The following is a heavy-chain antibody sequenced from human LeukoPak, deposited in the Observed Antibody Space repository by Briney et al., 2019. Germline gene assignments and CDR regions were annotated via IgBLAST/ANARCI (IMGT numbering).Heavy chain of an antibody. V-gene: IGHV4-4*02. CDR1: GGSISSSNW. D-gene: IGHD5-12*01. Sequence: SGTLSLTCAVSGGSISSSNWWSWVRQPPGKGLEWIGEIYHSGSTNYNPSLKSRVTISVDKSKNQFSLKLSSVTAADTGVYYCARYGHSGYDSHYFDYWGQGTLVTVSS. CDR2: IYHSGST. CDR3: ARYGHSGYDSHYFDY. J-gene: IGHJ4*02.